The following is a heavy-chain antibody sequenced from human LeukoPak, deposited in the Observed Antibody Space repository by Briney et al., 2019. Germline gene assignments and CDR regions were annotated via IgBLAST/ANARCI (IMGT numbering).Heavy chain of an antibody. CDR2: IYHSGST. CDR1: GYSISSGYY. CDR3: ARVAYDSSGYRGFDY. D-gene: IGHD3-22*01. J-gene: IGHJ4*02. V-gene: IGHV4-38-2*02. Sequence: PSETLSLTCTVSGYSISSGYYWGWIRQPPGKGLEWIGSIYHSGSTYYNPSLKSRVTISVDTSKNQFSLKLSSVTAADTAVYYCARVAYDSSGYRGFDYWGQGTLVTVSS.